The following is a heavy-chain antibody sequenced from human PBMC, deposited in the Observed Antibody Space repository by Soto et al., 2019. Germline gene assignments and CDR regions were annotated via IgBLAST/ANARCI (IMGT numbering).Heavy chain of an antibody. J-gene: IGHJ5*02. CDR3: ARDGVVAARYNWFDP. V-gene: IGHV3-23*01. Sequence: GGSLRLSCAASGFTFSSYAMSWVRQAPGKGLEWVSAISGSGGSTYYADSVKGRFTISRDNSKNTLYLQMNSLRAEDTAVYYCARDGVVAARYNWFDPWGQGTLVTVSS. D-gene: IGHD6-6*01. CDR1: GFTFSSYA. CDR2: ISGSGGST.